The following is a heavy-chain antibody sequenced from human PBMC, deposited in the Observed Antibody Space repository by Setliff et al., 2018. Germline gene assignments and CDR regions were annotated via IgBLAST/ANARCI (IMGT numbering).Heavy chain of an antibody. Sequence: PSETLSLTCTVSGGSISSYYWSWIPQPPGKRLEWIGEIIHSGSTNYNPSLKSRVTISVDTSKNQFSLKLSSVTAADTAVCYCARVLPGRFDPWGQGTLVTVSS. CDR2: IIHSGST. V-gene: IGHV4-34*12. J-gene: IGHJ5*02. CDR3: ARVLPGRFDP. CDR1: GGSISSYY.